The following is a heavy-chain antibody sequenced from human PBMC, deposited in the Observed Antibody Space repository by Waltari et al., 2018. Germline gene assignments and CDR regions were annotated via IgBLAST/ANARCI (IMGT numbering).Heavy chain of an antibody. V-gene: IGHV1-8*01. CDR2: MNPNSGNT. CDR1: VYTFTSCD. J-gene: IGHJ6*02. CDR3: ARQSGYYYYYYGMDV. Sequence: QVQLVQSGAEVKKPGASVKVSCTASVYTFTSCDINWVRQATGPGLEWMGWMNPNSGNTGYAQKFQGRVTMTRNTAISTAYMELSSLRSEDTAVYYCARQSGYYYYYYGMDVWGQGTTVTVSS.